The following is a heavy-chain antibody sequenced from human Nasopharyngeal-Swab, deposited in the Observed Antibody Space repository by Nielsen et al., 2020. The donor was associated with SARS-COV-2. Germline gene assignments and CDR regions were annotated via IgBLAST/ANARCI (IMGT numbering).Heavy chain of an antibody. D-gene: IGHD6-13*01. V-gene: IGHV3-23*01. CDR1: GFPLTSYA. CDR3: AKDMAAGYFFDF. CDR2: IRGSGITT. J-gene: IGHJ4*02. Sequence: GESLKISCAVSGFPLTSYAMTWVRQAPGKGLEWVSAIRGSGITTYYADSVKGRFTISRDNSKNTVYLQMDSLRAEDAAIYYCAKDMAAGYFFDFWGQGTLVTVSS.